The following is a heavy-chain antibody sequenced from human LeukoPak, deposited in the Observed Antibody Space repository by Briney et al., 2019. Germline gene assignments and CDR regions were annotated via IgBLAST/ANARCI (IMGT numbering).Heavy chain of an antibody. D-gene: IGHD1-26*01. CDR3: ARDEWGDAFDI. V-gene: IGHV3-21*01. Sequence: PGGSLRLSCAASGVTFSSYSMNWVRQAPGKGLEWVSSISSSSSYIHSADSVRGRFTISRDNAKNSLFLQMNSLRAEDTAVYYCARDEWGDAFDIWGQGTMVTVFS. CDR1: GVTFSSYS. J-gene: IGHJ3*02. CDR2: ISSSSSYI.